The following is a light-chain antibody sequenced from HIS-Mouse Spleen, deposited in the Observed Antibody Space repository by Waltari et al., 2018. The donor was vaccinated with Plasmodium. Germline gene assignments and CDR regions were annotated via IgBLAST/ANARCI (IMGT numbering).Light chain of an antibody. J-gene: IGKJ1*01. CDR3: QQYYSFPRT. CDR2: AAS. CDR1: QGSSSY. V-gene: IGKV1D-8*02. Sequence: AIWMTQPPSLLSASTGDRATLSCRMSQGSSSYLAWYQQKPGKAPELLIYAASTLQSGVPSRFSGSGSGTDFTLTISCLQSEDFATYYCQQYYSFPRTFGQGTKVEIK.